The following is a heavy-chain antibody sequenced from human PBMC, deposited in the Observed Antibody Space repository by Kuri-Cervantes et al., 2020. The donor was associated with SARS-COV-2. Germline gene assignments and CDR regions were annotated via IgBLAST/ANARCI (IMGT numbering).Heavy chain of an antibody. J-gene: IGHJ6*02. Sequence: GGSLRLPCAASGFTFSSYAMSWVRQAPGKGLEWVSAISGSGGSTYYADSVKGRFTISRDNSKNTLYLQMNSLRAEDTAVYYCAKLGGGDYDFWSGYSDYYYGMDVWGQGTTVTVSS. D-gene: IGHD3-3*01. CDR3: AKLGGGDYDFWSGYSDYYYGMDV. CDR1: GFTFSSYA. CDR2: ISGSGGST. V-gene: IGHV3-23*01.